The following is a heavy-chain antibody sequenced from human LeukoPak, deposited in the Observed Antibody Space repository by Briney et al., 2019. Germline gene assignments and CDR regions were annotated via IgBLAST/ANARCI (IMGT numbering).Heavy chain of an antibody. CDR1: GFTFSSYA. CDR2: ISGSGGST. Sequence: GGSLRLSCAASGFTFSSYAMSWVRQAPGKGLEWVSAISGSGGSTYYADSVKGRFTISRDNSKNSLYLQMNSLRAEDTALYYCARDSYSGSYSYFDYWGQGTLVTVSS. CDR3: ARDSYSGSYSYFDY. J-gene: IGHJ4*02. V-gene: IGHV3-23*01. D-gene: IGHD1-26*01.